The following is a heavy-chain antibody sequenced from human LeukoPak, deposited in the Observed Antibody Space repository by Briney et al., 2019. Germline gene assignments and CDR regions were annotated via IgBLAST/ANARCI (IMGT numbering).Heavy chain of an antibody. Sequence: SETLSLTCTVSGGSVSSGTNKWSWIRQPPGKGLEWVGDISYSGSATHNPSLRSRVTMSVDTSTNQFSLTLGSVTAADTAVYYCATEVECSGGSCYSYGWFDPWGQGTQVIVSS. J-gene: IGHJ5*02. CDR1: GGSVSSGTNK. CDR2: ISYSGSA. D-gene: IGHD2-15*01. CDR3: ATEVECSGGSCYSYGWFDP. V-gene: IGHV4-61*01.